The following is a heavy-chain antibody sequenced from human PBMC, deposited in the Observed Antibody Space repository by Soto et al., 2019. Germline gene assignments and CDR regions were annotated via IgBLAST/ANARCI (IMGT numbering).Heavy chain of an antibody. CDR3: ARTLRGGVTPQPTNYYYYYMDV. Sequence: GGSLRLSCAASGFTFSSYWMSWVRQAPGKGLEWVANIKQDGSEKYYVDSVKGRFTISRDNAKNSLYLQMNSLRAEDTAVYYCARTLRGGVTPQPTNYYYYYMDVWGKGTTVTVSS. J-gene: IGHJ6*03. CDR2: IKQDGSEK. CDR1: GFTFSSYW. V-gene: IGHV3-7*01. D-gene: IGHD3-16*01.